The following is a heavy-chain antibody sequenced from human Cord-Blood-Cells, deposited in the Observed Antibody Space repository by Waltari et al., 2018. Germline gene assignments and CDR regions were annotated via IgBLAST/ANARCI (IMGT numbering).Heavy chain of an antibody. J-gene: IGHJ3*02. CDR3: ARHRGDFWSGYYDAFDI. CDR2: IYYSGST. CDR1: GGSISSSSYY. D-gene: IGHD3-3*01. V-gene: IGHV4-39*01. Sequence: QLQLQESGPGLVKPSETLSLTCTVSGGSISSSSYYWGWIRHPPGKGLEWIGSIYYSGSTYYNPSLKSRVTISVDTSKNQFSLKLSSVTAADTAVYYCARHRGDFWSGYYDAFDIWGQGTMVTVSS.